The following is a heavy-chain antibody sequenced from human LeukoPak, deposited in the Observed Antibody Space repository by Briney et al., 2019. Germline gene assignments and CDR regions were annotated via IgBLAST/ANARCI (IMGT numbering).Heavy chain of an antibody. J-gene: IGHJ4*02. V-gene: IGHV1-2*02. CDR2: INPNSGGT. CDR1: GYTFTGYY. CDR3: ARGNEDIVVVPAAFY. Sequence: ASVKVSCKASGYTFTGYYVHWVRQAPGQGLEWMGWINPNSGGTNYAQKFQGRVTMTRDTSISTAYMELSRLRSDDTAVYYCARGNEDIVVVPAAFYWGQGTLVTVSS. D-gene: IGHD2-2*01.